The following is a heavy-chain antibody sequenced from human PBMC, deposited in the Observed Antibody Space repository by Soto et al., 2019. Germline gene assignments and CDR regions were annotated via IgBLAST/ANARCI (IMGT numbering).Heavy chain of an antibody. D-gene: IGHD2-15*01. CDR1: GDIFTAYS. V-gene: IGHV1-2*02. CDR3: AREASAVVSLDY. J-gene: IGHJ4*02. CDR2: INPNSGYT. Sequence: ASVKVSCKASGDIFTAYSLHWVRQAPGQGLEWLGWINPNSGYTIYAQKFQDRVTMTCDTSVSTAYLELSSLSSDDTALYYCAREASAVVSLDYWGQGTLVTVSS.